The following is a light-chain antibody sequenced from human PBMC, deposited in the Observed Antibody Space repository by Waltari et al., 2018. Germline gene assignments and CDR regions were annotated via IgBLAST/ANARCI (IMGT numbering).Light chain of an antibody. Sequence: EIVMTQSPATLSVSPGERATLTCRASQGISSNLAWYQQKPGQAPRLLIYSASARATGVPARFSGSVSGTEFTLTISSLQSEDFAVYYCQQYNNWPLTFGGGTKVEIK. J-gene: IGKJ4*01. CDR3: QQYNNWPLT. V-gene: IGKV3-15*01. CDR1: QGISSN. CDR2: SAS.